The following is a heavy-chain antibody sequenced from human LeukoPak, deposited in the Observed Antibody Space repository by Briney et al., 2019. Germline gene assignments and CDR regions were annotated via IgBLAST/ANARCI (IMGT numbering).Heavy chain of an antibody. CDR3: AHRRFQQQLVLGPNWFDP. D-gene: IGHD6-13*01. J-gene: IGHJ5*02. Sequence: SGPTLVKPTQTLTLTCTFSGFSLSTSGVGVGWIRQPPGKALEWLALIYWNDDKRYSPSLKSRLTITKDPSKNQVVLTMTNMDPVDTATYYCAHRRFQQQLVLGPNWFDPWGQGTLVTVSS. CDR1: GFSLSTSGVG. CDR2: IYWNDDK. V-gene: IGHV2-5*01.